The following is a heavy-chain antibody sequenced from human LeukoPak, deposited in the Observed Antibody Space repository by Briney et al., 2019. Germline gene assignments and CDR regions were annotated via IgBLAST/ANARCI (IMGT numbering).Heavy chain of an antibody. CDR2: IYTSGST. CDR1: GGSISSYY. D-gene: IGHD1-26*01. Sequence: SETLSLTCTVSGGSISSYYWSWIRQPAGKGLEWIGRIYTSGSTNYNPSLKSRVTMSVDTSKNQFSLKLSSVTAADTAVYYCARDLVVGATSHFDYWGQGTLVTVSS. J-gene: IGHJ4*02. V-gene: IGHV4-4*07. CDR3: ARDLVVGATSHFDY.